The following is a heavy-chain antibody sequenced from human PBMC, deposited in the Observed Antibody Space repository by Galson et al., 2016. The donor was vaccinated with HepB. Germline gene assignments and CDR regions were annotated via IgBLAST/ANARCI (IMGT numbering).Heavy chain of an antibody. Sequence: SLRLPCAASGFAVDSDYMNWVRQAPGKRLEWISVIYSGGRTTYADSAKGRFTISRDRSKNTLSLQMNSLRAEDTAGHYCARGPVVPFYGGPTWFDPWGQGTPVTVSS. CDR3: ARGPVVPFYGGPTWFDP. CDR2: IYSGGRT. D-gene: IGHD2-21*01. CDR1: GFAVDSDY. V-gene: IGHV3-53*01. J-gene: IGHJ5*02.